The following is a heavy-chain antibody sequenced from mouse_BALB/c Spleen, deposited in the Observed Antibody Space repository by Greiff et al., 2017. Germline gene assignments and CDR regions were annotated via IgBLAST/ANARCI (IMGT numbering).Heavy chain of an antibody. CDR3: ARAILDYYGSSYYAMDY. CDR2: INPSTGYT. CDR1: GYTFTSYW. D-gene: IGHD1-1*01. J-gene: IGHJ4*01. Sequence: QVQLQQSGAELAKPGASVKMSCKASGYTFTSYWMHWVKQRPGQGLEWIGYINPSTGYTEYNQKFKDKATLTADKSSSTAYMQLSSLTSEDSAVYYCARAILDYYGSSYYAMDYRGQGTSVTVSS. V-gene: IGHV1-7*01.